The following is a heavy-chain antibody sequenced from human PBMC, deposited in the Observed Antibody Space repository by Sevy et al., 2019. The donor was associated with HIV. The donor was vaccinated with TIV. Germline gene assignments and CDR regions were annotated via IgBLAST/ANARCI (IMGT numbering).Heavy chain of an antibody. D-gene: IGHD3-10*01. CDR3: ARVRDYGSGSFSPWFGP. CDR2: VYDIGRT. Sequence: SETVSLTCTVSGGSVTTGYWSWIRQPPGKGPEWIGYVYDIGRTAYSPSLKSRVTISLDTTKNQFSLQLNSITAADTAVYYCARVRDYGSGSFSPWFGPWGQGTLVTVSS. J-gene: IGHJ5*02. V-gene: IGHV4-59*02. CDR1: GGSVTTGY.